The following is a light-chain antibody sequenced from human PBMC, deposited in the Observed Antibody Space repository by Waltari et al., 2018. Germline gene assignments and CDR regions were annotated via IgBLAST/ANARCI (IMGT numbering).Light chain of an antibody. CDR1: WSTIGAHY. CDR3: GTWDKSLTAWV. J-gene: IGLJ3*02. Sequence: QSALTQPPSVSASAGQNVSISCPGTWSTIGAHYVSWYQQLPGTAPNLLISDRAHRRSGIPDRFSGSASGSSATLAITGLQSGDEADYYCGTWDKSLTAWVFGGGTRLTVL. V-gene: IGLV1-51*01. CDR2: DRA.